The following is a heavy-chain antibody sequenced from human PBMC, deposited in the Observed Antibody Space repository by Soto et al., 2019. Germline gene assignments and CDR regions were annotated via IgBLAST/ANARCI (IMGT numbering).Heavy chain of an antibody. Sequence: QVQLQESGPGLVKPSETLSLTCTVSGDSITDYYWSWIRESPGKGLEWIAYIHHTGTANYNPSLTSRVTISVDTSKRQVSLRLSSVTAADTAVYFCARYSVATIRFFDYWGQGTLVTVSS. CDR2: IHHTGTA. D-gene: IGHD5-12*01. CDR1: GDSITDYY. CDR3: ARYSVATIRFFDY. V-gene: IGHV4-59*01. J-gene: IGHJ4*02.